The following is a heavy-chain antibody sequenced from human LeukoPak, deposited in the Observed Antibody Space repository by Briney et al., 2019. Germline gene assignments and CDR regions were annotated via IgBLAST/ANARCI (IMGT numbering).Heavy chain of an antibody. V-gene: IGHV3-23*01. D-gene: IGHD6-19*01. Sequence: GGSLRLSCAASGFTFSSYAMSWVRQAPGKGPEWVSAISGSGGSTYYADSVKGRFTISRDNSKNTLYLQMNSLRAEDTAVYYCAKVTISGWYYFDYWGQGTLVTVPS. CDR3: AKVTISGWYYFDY. CDR2: ISGSGGST. CDR1: GFTFSSYA. J-gene: IGHJ4*02.